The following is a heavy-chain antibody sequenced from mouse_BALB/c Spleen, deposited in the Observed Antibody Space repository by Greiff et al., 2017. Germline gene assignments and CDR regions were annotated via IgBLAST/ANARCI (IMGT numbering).Heavy chain of an antibody. CDR3: ARGNYDYDGYYFDY. CDR2: IYPGDGDT. Sequence: VQLQQSGAELVRPGSSVKISCKASGYAFSSYWMNWVKQRPGQGLEWIGQIYPGDGDTNYNGKFKGKATLTSDKSSSTAYMELSSLTSEDSAVYYCARGNYDYDGYYFDYWGQGTTLTVSS. V-gene: IGHV1-80*01. CDR1: GYAFSSYW. J-gene: IGHJ2*01. D-gene: IGHD2-4*01.